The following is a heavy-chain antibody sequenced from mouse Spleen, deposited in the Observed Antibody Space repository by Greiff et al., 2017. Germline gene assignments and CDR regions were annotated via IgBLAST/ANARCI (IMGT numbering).Heavy chain of an antibody. D-gene: IGHD2-1*01. V-gene: IGHV2-6*03. J-gene: IGHJ4*01. CDR3: AREEVYGNYAYYAMDY. CDR1: GFSLTSYG. CDR2: IWSDGST. Sequence: VQLVESGPGLVAPSQSLSITCTVSGFSLTSYGVHWVRQPPGKGLEWLVVIWSDGSTTYNSALKSRLSISKDNSKSQVFLKMNSLQTDDTAMYYCAREEVYGNYAYYAMDYWGQGTSVTVSS.